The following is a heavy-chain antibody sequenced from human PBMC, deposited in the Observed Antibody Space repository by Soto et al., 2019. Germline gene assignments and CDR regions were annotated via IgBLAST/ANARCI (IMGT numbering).Heavy chain of an antibody. V-gene: IGHV4-34*01. CDR1: GGSFSGYY. Sequence: QVQLQQWGAGLLEPSETLSLTCAVYGGSFSGYYWSWIRQPPGKGLEWIGEITHSGRTNYNPSLTSLVSISVETSKNRFSQTLSSVTAADTALYYCARGLITMVRGVIPYNCFDPWGQGTLVTVSS. J-gene: IGHJ5*02. CDR2: ITHSGRT. CDR3: ARGLITMVRGVIPYNCFDP. D-gene: IGHD3-10*01.